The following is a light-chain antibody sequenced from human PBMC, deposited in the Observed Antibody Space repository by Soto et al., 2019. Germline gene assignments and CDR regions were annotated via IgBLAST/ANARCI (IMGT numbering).Light chain of an antibody. CDR2: GAS. Sequence: IVMTQSPATLSVSPGERATLSCRASQSVSSSYLAWYQQKPGQAPRLLIYGASSRATGIPDRFSGSGSGTDFTLTISRLEPEDFAVYYCHQYGSSLGTFGQGTKVDIK. CDR3: HQYGSSLGT. CDR1: QSVSSSY. V-gene: IGKV3-20*01. J-gene: IGKJ2*01.